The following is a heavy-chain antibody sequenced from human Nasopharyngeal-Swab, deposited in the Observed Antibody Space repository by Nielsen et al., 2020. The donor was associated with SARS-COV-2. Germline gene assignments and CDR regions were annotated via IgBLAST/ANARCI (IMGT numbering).Heavy chain of an antibody. CDR1: GGSFSGYY. Sequence: SETLSLTCAVYGGSFSGYYWSWIRQPPGKGLEWIGEINHSGSTNYNPSLKSRVTISVDTSKNQFSLKLSSVTAADTAVYYCARGPRGDDAFDIWGQGTMVTVSS. CDR2: INHSGST. D-gene: IGHD3-10*01. J-gene: IGHJ3*02. CDR3: ARGPRGDDAFDI. V-gene: IGHV4-34*01.